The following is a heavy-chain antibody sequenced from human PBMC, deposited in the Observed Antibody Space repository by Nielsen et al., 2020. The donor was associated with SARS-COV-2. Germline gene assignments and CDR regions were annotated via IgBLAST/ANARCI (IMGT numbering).Heavy chain of an antibody. CDR3: ARDMLWFGEPIPYGMDV. D-gene: IGHD3-10*01. V-gene: IGHV3-11*01. Sequence: GESLKISCAASGFTFSDYYMSWIRQAPGKGLEWVSYISSSGSTIYYADSVKGRFTISRDNSKNTLYLQMNSLRAEDTAVYYCARDMLWFGEPIPYGMDVWGQGTTVTVSS. CDR1: GFTFSDYY. CDR2: ISSSGSTI. J-gene: IGHJ6*02.